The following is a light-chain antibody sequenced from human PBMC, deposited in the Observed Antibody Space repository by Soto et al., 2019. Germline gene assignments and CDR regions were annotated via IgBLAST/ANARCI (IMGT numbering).Light chain of an antibody. J-gene: IGLJ3*02. Sequence: QSALTQPASVSGSPGQSITLSCSGTSSDVGSYNLVSWYQQHPGKAPKLMIYEGSKRPSGVSNRFSGSKSGNTASLTISGLQAEDEDDYYCCSYAGGTVVFGGGTKLTVL. CDR1: SSDVGSYNL. CDR3: CSYAGGTVV. V-gene: IGLV2-23*01. CDR2: EGS.